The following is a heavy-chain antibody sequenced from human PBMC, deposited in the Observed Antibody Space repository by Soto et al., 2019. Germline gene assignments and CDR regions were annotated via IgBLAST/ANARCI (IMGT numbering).Heavy chain of an antibody. CDR3: ERVPLYGSGSYYYYMDV. CDR2: MNPNSGNT. J-gene: IGHJ6*03. CDR1: GYTFTSYD. D-gene: IGHD3-10*01. Sequence: ASVKVSCKASGYTFTSYDINWVRQATGQGLEWMGWMNPNSGNTGYAQKFQGRVTMTRNTSISTAYMELSSLRSEDTAVYYCERVPLYGSGSYYYYMDVWGKGTTVTVSS. V-gene: IGHV1-8*01.